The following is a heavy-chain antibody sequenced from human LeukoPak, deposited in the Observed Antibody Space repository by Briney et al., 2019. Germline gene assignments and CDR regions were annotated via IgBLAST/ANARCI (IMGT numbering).Heavy chain of an antibody. CDR2: TYYSGSP. V-gene: IGHV4-59*11. J-gene: IGHJ4*02. Sequence: PSETLSLTCTASGVSITSHYWAWIRQPPGRGLEWIGYTYYSGSPNYNPSLKSRVTISVDTSKNQFSLKMDSMTAADTAVYYCARRHYGDYVDYWGQGTLVTVSS. CDR3: ARRHYGDYVDY. CDR1: GVSITSHY. D-gene: IGHD4-17*01.